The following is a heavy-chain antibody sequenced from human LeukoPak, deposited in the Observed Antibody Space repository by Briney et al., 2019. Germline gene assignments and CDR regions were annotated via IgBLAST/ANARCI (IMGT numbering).Heavy chain of an antibody. CDR3: ARAVNARTVDY. J-gene: IGHJ4*02. V-gene: IGHV3-53*01. Sequence: GGSLRLSCVASGFTVSSNYMSWVRQAPGEGLEWVSVIYSGGATYSADSVKGRFTISRDNSKNTLYLQMNSLRAEDTAVYYCARAVNARTVDYWGQGTLVTVSS. CDR1: GFTVSSNY. D-gene: IGHD1-1*01. CDR2: IYSGGAT.